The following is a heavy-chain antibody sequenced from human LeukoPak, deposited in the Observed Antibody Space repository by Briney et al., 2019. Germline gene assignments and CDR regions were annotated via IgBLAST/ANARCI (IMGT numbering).Heavy chain of an antibody. D-gene: IGHD3-3*01. V-gene: IGHV4-4*02. Sequence: SGTLSLTCAVSGGSISSSNWWSWVRQPPGKGLEWIGSIYYSGSTYYNPSLKSRVTISVDTSKNQFSLKLSSVTAADTAVYYCARVPSTYYDFWSGYYGGPEIDYWGQGTLVTVSS. CDR1: GGSISSSNW. CDR2: IYYSGST. J-gene: IGHJ4*02. CDR3: ARVPSTYYDFWSGYYGGPEIDY.